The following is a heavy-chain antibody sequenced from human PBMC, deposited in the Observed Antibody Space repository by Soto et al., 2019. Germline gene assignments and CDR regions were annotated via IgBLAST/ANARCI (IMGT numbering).Heavy chain of an antibody. D-gene: IGHD3-10*01. V-gene: IGHV3-23*01. CDR2: ISTSGGST. CDR1: GFTFSSYA. CDR3: SLSDRYYGMDV. J-gene: IGHJ6*02. Sequence: EVQLLESGGGLVQPGGSLRLSCAASGFTFSSYAMSWVRQAPGKGLEWVSSISTSGGSTYYADSVKGRFTISRDNSNXXXXXXXXXXXXXXXXXYYCSLSDRYYGMDVWGLGTTVTVSS.